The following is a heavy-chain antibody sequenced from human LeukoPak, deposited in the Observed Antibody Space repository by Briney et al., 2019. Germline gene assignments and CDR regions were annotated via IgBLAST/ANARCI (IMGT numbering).Heavy chain of an antibody. CDR3: ARHYSQLAWFDP. V-gene: IGHV4-4*09. D-gene: IGHD5-18*01. CDR1: GGSISSYY. Sequence: SETLSLTCTVSGGSISSYYWSWIRQPPGKGLEWIGYIYTSGSTNYNPSLKSRVTISVDTSKNQFSLKLSSVTAADTAVYYCARHYSQLAWFDPWGQGTLVTVLS. J-gene: IGHJ5*02. CDR2: IYTSGST.